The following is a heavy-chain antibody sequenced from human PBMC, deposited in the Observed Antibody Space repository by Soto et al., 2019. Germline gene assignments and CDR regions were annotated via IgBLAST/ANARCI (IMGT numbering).Heavy chain of an antibody. CDR3: ASSLLVGYGLEGERD. D-gene: IGHD5-18*01. CDR2: ISAYNGNT. Sequence: QVQLVQSGAEVKKPGASVKVSCKASGYTFTSYGISWVRQAPGQGLEWMGWISAYNGNTNYAQKLQXXXTXXTDTPTSTAYMELRSLRSDDTAVYYCASSLLVGYGLEGERDWGQGTLVTVSS. CDR1: GYTFTSYG. V-gene: IGHV1-18*01. J-gene: IGHJ4*02.